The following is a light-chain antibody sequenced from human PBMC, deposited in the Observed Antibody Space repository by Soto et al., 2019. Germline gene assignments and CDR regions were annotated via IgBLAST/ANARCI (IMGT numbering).Light chain of an antibody. CDR1: QSISSY. CDR3: QQSYRTPLT. CDR2: AAS. Sequence: DIQMTQSPSSLSASVGDRVTITCRASQSISSYLNWYQQKPGKAPKLRIYAASSLQSGVPSRFSGSGSGTDFPLTISSLQPEDFATYYCQQSYRTPLTFGGGTKVEIK. V-gene: IGKV1-39*01. J-gene: IGKJ4*01.